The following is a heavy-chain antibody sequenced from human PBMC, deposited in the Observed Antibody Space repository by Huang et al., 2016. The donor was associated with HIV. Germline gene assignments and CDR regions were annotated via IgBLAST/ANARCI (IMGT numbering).Heavy chain of an antibody. CDR3: ARQWVLLDYLMGMDV. J-gene: IGHJ6*02. D-gene: IGHD3-3*01. Sequence: QVHLQQWGAGLLKPSETLTLTCAVSGASFTGNYWTWIRQTTGKGLEWIGEINDSGATIYNPSRESRVTISIDRSKKEFSLRLSSMTAADTAVYYCARQWVLLDYLMGMDVWGQGTTVIVSS. CDR1: GASFTGNY. V-gene: IGHV4-34*01. CDR2: INDSGAT.